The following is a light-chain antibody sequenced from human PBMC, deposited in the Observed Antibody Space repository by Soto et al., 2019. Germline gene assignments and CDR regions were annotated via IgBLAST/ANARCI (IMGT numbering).Light chain of an antibody. CDR1: QSVSNTS. J-gene: IGKJ2*01. CDR2: GTS. Sequence: EIVLTQSPGALSLSPGERATLSCRVSQSVSNTSLGWYQQKPGQAPRLLIYGTSNRASGIPDRFSGSGSGTDFTLAISRLEPEDFAVYYCQQYGSSPPDTFGQGTKLEIK. CDR3: QQYGSSPPDT. V-gene: IGKV3-20*01.